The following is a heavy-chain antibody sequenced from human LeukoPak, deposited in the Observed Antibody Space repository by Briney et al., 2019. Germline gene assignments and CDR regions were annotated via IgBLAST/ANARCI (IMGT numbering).Heavy chain of an antibody. J-gene: IGHJ6*02. CDR2: IYYSGST. CDR1: GGSISSGGYY. CDR3: ARVVDCSSTSCYSGYYYYGMDV. D-gene: IGHD2-2*01. Sequence: PSQTLSLTCTVSGGSISSGGYYWSWIRQYPGKGLEWIGYIYYSGSTYYNPSLKSRVTISVDTSKNQFSLKLSSVTAADTAVYYCARVVDCSSTSCYSGYYYYGMDVWGQGTTVTVSS. V-gene: IGHV4-31*03.